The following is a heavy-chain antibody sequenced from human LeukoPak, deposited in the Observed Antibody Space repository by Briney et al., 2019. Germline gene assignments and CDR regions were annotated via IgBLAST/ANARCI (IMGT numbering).Heavy chain of an antibody. CDR1: GGSISSYY. CDR3: ARDDDYGDRVGAFDI. J-gene: IGHJ3*02. Sequence: PSETLSLTCTVSGGSISSYYWSWLRQPPGKGLEWIGYIYYSGSTNYNPSLKSRVTISVDTSKNQFSLKLSSVTAADTAVYYCARDDDYGDRVGAFDIWGQGTMVTVSS. D-gene: IGHD4-17*01. V-gene: IGHV4-59*12. CDR2: IYYSGST.